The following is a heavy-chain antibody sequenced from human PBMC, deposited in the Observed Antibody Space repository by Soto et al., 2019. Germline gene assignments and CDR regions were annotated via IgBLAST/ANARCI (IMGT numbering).Heavy chain of an antibody. CDR2: IIPTFGTA. V-gene: IGHV1-69*01. J-gene: IGHJ5*02. Sequence: QVQLVQSGAEVKKLGSWVKVSCKASGGTSSSYAISWVRKPPGQGLEWMGGIIPTFGTANYAQKFQGRVTITADESTSTAYMELSSLRSEDTAVYYCASRDYGGNSVSWFDPWGQGTLVTVSS. CDR1: GGTSSSYA. CDR3: ASRDYGGNSVSWFDP. D-gene: IGHD4-17*01.